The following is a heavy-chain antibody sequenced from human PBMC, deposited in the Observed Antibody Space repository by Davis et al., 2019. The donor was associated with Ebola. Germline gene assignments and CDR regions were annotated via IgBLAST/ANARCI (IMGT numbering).Heavy chain of an antibody. J-gene: IGHJ4*02. CDR3: ASRRLHTSMVNPLDY. CDR1: GYTFTGYY. V-gene: IGHV1-2*06. CDR2: INPKNGDT. Sequence: AASVKVSCKASGYTFTGYYVHWARQAPGQGLEWMGRINPKNGDTNYAQKFQGRVTMTRDTSISTAYMELTRLTSDDTAVYYCASRRLHTSMVNPLDYWGQGTLVIVSS. D-gene: IGHD5-18*01.